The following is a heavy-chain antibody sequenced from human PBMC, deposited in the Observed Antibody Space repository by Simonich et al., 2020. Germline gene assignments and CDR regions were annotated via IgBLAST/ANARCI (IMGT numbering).Heavy chain of an antibody. CDR1: GFTFSSYW. CDR3: ARDREVYGSRSYYNY. V-gene: IGHV3-7*01. Sequence: EVQLVESGGGLVQPGGSLRLSCAASGFTFSSYWMSWVRQAPGKGLGWVANIKQDGSEKYYGDSVKGRFTISRDNAKNSLYLQMNSLRAEDTAVYYCARDREVYGSRSYYNYWGQGTLVTVSS. J-gene: IGHJ4*02. CDR2: IKQDGSEK. D-gene: IGHD3-10*01.